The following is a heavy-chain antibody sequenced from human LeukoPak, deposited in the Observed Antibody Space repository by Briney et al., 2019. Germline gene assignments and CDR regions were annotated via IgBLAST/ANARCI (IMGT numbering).Heavy chain of an antibody. CDR2: ISGGGAGT. J-gene: IGHJ5*02. Sequence: GGSLRLSCAASGFTFSSYAMSWVRQAPGKGLEWVSTISGGGAGTHYADSVKGRFTISRDNSKNALYLQMNSLRAEDTAVYYCVKDKLPGGGCFDPWAREPWSPSPQ. CDR1: GFTFSSYA. V-gene: IGHV3-23*01. D-gene: IGHD1-14*01. CDR3: VKDKLPGGGCFDP.